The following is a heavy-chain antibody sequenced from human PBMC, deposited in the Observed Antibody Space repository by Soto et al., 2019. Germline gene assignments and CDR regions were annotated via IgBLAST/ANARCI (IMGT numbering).Heavy chain of an antibody. Sequence: QVQLVQSGAEVKKPGASVKVSCKASGYTFTSYDINWVRQATGQGPEWMGWINPNSANTDYAQKFHVSDTRTSNTSISRAYMQLSSLRSADTVVYYWARDQSNYGIDVWAKGTTVTVST. CDR1: GYTFTSYD. CDR3: ARDQSNYGIDV. CDR2: INPNSANT. J-gene: IGHJ6*01. V-gene: IGHV1-8*01.